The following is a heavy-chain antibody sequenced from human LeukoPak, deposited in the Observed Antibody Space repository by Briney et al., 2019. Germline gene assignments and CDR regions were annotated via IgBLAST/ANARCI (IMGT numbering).Heavy chain of an antibody. Sequence: GRSLRLSCAASGFTFSSYAMHSVRQAPGKGLEWVAVISYDGSNKYYADSVKGRFPISRDNSKNTLYLQMNSLRAEDRPLYSVLQGNSRGGYGSCFDPWGREPWSPSPQ. CDR2: ISYDGSNK. CDR3: LQGNSRGGYGSCFDP. CDR1: GFTFSSYA. V-gene: IGHV3-30-3*01. J-gene: IGHJ5*02. D-gene: IGHD6-19*01.